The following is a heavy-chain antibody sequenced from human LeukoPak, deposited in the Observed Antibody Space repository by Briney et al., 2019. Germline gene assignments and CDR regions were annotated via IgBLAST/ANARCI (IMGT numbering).Heavy chain of an antibody. V-gene: IGHV4-34*01. CDR2: INHSGST. J-gene: IGHJ4*02. D-gene: IGHD6-13*01. CDR1: GGSFSGYY. Sequence: SETLSLTCAVYGGSFSGYYWSWIRQPPGKGLEWIGEINHSGSTNYNPSLKSRVTISVDTSKNQFSLKLSSVTAADTAVYYCAKDLLYSSSCDWGQGTLVTVSS. CDR3: AKDLLYSSSCD.